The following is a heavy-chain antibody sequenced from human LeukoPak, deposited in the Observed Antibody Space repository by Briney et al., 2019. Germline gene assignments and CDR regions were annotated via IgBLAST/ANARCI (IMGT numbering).Heavy chain of an antibody. CDR1: GFTFSNYV. CDR2: IFPDGRGK. J-gene: IGHJ3*02. V-gene: IGHV3-30*04. CDR3: AREGPADFGAFDI. D-gene: IGHD3-10*01. Sequence: GGSLRLSCEASGFTFSNYVVHWVRQAPGKGLEWVAAIFPDGRGKFYADSVTGRFTISRDNSRNTLYLQMNSLRAEDTTLYYCAREGPADFGAFDIWGQGTMVTVSS.